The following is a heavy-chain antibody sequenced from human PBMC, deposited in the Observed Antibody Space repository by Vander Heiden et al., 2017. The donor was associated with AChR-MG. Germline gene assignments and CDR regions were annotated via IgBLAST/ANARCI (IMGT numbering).Heavy chain of an antibody. D-gene: IGHD6-19*01. CDR2: MNPHSGNT. CDR1: GYTFASFD. V-gene: IGHV1-8*01. J-gene: IGHJ4*02. Sequence: QVQLVQSGAEVQKPGASVKVSCKASGYTFASFDIYWVRQATGQGLEWMGWMNPHSGNTAYAQKFQGRISMTRNTSIRTAYMELSSLRSDDTAIYYCARSGIEGYWGQGTLVTVSS. CDR3: ARSGIEGY.